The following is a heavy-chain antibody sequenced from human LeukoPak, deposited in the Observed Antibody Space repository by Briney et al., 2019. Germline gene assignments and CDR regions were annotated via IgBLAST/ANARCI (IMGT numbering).Heavy chain of an antibody. CDR1: GFIFSDYS. D-gene: IGHD6-19*01. Sequence: GGSLRLSCAASGFIFSDYSMNWVRQAPGKGLEWVSAISSGGTYTYYADSVKGRFTVSRDNAENSLSLQISGLSAEDTALYYCARDMMGNSGWPHDYWGPGTLVTVSS. V-gene: IGHV3-21*01. CDR3: ARDMMGNSGWPHDY. J-gene: IGHJ4*02. CDR2: ISSGGTYT.